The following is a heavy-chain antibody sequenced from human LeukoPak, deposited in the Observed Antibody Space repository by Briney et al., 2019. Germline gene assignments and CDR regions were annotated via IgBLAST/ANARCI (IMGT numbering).Heavy chain of an antibody. Sequence: SETLSLTCTVSGDSIRESYWSWIRQPPGKGLEWIGEINHSGSTNYNPSLKSRVTISVDTSKNQFSLKLSSVTAADTAVYYCARVGIPHDLHAQMDVWGQGTTVTVSS. CDR3: ARVGIPHDLHAQMDV. CDR1: GDSIRESY. V-gene: IGHV4-34*01. J-gene: IGHJ6*02. CDR2: INHSGST. D-gene: IGHD3-3*01.